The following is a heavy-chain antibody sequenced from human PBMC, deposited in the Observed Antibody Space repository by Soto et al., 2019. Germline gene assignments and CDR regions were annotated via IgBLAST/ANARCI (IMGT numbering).Heavy chain of an antibody. CDR3: AKRRGAGGHFDY. CDR2: VSIGGST. V-gene: IGHV3-23*01. Sequence: GGSLRLSCAASGFTFSSYAMGWVRQGPGKGLEWVAVVSIGGSTHYADSVRGRFTISRDNSKNTLSLQMNSLTAEDTAVYFCAKRRGAGGHFDYWGQGALVTVST. D-gene: IGHD2-15*01. J-gene: IGHJ4*02. CDR1: GFTFSSYA.